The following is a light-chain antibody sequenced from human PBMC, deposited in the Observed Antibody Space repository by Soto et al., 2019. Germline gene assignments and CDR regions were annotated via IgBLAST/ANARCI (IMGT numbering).Light chain of an antibody. CDR2: GAS. CDR3: QQYNNWWT. CDR1: QSVSSN. V-gene: IGKV3-15*01. J-gene: IGKJ1*01. Sequence: EIVMTXXXXTLSVSPGERATLSCRASQSVSSNLAWYQQKPGQAPRLLIYGASTRATGIPARFSGSGSGTEFTLTISSLQSEDFAVYYCQQYNNWWTFGQGTKVEIK.